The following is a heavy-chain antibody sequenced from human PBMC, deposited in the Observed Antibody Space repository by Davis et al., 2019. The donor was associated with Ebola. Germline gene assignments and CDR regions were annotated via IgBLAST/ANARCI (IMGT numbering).Heavy chain of an antibody. D-gene: IGHD2-2*01. CDR2: ISSSSSYI. J-gene: IGHJ4*02. CDR1: GFTFSSYS. CDR3: ARDRIGFCSSSSCYDSVADY. Sequence: GESLKISCAASGFTFSSYSMNWVRQAPGKGLEWVSSISSSSSYIYYADSVKGRFTISRDNSKNTLYLQMNSLRTDDTSLYFCARDRIGFCSSSSCYDSVADYWGQGTLVTVSS. V-gene: IGHV3-21*01.